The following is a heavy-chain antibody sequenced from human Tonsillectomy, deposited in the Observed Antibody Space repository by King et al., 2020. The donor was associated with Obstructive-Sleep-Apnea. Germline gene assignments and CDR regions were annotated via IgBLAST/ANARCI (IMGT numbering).Heavy chain of an antibody. CDR2: INHSGST. V-gene: IGHV4-34*01. D-gene: IGHD3-22*01. Sequence: VQLQQWGAGLLKPSETLSLTCAVYGGSFSGYYWSWIRQPPGKGLEWIGEINHSGSTNYNPSLKSRVTISVDTSKNQFSLKLSSVTAADTAVYYCARVGRPLKTYYYDSSGAVDYWGQGTLVTVSS. CDR3: ARVGRPLKTYYYDSSGAVDY. CDR1: GGSFSGYY. J-gene: IGHJ4*02.